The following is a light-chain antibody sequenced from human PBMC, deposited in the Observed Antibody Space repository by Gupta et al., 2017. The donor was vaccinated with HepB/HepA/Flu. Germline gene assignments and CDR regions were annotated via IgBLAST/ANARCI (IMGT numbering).Light chain of an antibody. J-gene: IGKJ3*01. CDR1: QSLLHSNGNNY. CDR3: MQTQQTPFT. V-gene: IGKV2-28*01. CDR2: MGS. Sequence: DNVMRKSPRCPTATPGGPASISCWSSQSLLHSNGNNYLDWYLQKPGQSPQRLIYMGSNRASGVPDRFSGSGSGTEFTLKISRVEAEDVGVYYCMQTQQTPFTFGPGTKVDIK.